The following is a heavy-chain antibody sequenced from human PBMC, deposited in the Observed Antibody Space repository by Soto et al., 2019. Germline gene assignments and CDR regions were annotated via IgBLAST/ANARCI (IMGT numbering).Heavy chain of an antibody. J-gene: IGHJ4*02. D-gene: IGHD6-19*01. CDR1: GGSISSYY. V-gene: IGHV4-4*07. Sequence: QVQLQESGPGLVKPSETLSLTCTVSGGSISSYYWSWIRQPAGKGLEWIGRSYTSGSTNYNPSLKSRVTMSVDTSKNQFSLKLSSVTAADTAVYYCARDPFRAVAGSGDYWGQGTLVTVSS. CDR2: SYTSGST. CDR3: ARDPFRAVAGSGDY.